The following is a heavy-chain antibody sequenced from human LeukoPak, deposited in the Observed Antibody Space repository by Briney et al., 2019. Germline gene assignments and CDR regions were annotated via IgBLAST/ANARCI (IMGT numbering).Heavy chain of an antibody. CDR1: GVTLSNYG. J-gene: IGHJ6*02. D-gene: IGHD1-26*01. Sequence: GGSLRLSCAVSGVTLSNYGMSWVRQAPGKGLEWVAGISDSGGTTNYADSVKGRFTISRDNAKNTLYLQMNSLRAEDTAVYYCARDVWELGMDVWGQGTTVTVSS. CDR2: ISDSGGTT. CDR3: ARDVWELGMDV. V-gene: IGHV3-23*01.